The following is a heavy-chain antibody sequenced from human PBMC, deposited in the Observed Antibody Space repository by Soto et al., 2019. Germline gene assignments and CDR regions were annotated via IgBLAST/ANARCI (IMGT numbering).Heavy chain of an antibody. D-gene: IGHD4-17*01. CDR1: GFTFSSYG. V-gene: IGHV3-30*18. CDR2: ISYDGSNK. Sequence: PGGSLRLSCAASGFTFSSYGMHWVRQAPGKGLEWVAVISYDGSNKYYADSVKGRFTISRDNSKNTLYLQMNSLRAEDTAVYYCAKQGYGXPALEYYFDYWGQGTLVTVSS. CDR3: AKQGYGXPALEYYFDY. J-gene: IGHJ4*02.